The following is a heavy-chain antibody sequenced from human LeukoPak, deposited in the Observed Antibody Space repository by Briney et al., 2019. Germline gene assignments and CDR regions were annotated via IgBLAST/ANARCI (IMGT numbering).Heavy chain of an antibody. J-gene: IGHJ4*02. V-gene: IGHV3-23*01. D-gene: IGHD3-3*01. CDR1: GFTFSSYA. CDR2: ISGSGDST. CDR3: AKAQPYDFWSGYSSPFDY. Sequence: GGSLRLSCAASGFTFSSYAMSWVRQAPGKGLEWVSTISGSGDSTYYADSVKGRFTISRDNSKNTLYLQMNSLRAEDTAVYYCAKAQPYDFWSGYSSPFDYWGQGTLVTVSS.